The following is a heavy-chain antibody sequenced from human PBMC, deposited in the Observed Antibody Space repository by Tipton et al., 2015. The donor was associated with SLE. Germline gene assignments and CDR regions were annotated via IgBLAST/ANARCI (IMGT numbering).Heavy chain of an antibody. J-gene: IGHJ3*02. V-gene: IGHV4-39*07. CDR3: ARAWSTVHSSGWFDAFDI. Sequence: TLSLTCTVSGGSISSSSYYWGWIRQPPGKGLEWIGSIYYSGSTYYNPSLKSRVTISVDTSKNQFSLKLSSVTAADTAVYYCARAWSTVHSSGWFDAFDIWGQGTMVTVSS. CDR1: GGSISSSSYY. D-gene: IGHD6-19*01. CDR2: IYYSGST.